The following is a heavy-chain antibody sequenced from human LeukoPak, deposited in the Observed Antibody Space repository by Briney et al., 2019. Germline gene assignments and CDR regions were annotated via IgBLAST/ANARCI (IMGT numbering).Heavy chain of an antibody. V-gene: IGHV3-23*01. D-gene: IGHD5-24*01. CDR3: AKYRDGSQAWY. J-gene: IGHJ4*02. CDR1: GFAFSSYD. Sequence: GGSLRLSPADPGFAFSSYDMSWVRPAPGEGLGWVSAISGKGDRTFYRDSLKGRFTISRDNSKNTLYLQMYSLGAEDTALYYCAKYRDGSQAWYWGQEPWSPSPQ. CDR2: ISGKGDRT.